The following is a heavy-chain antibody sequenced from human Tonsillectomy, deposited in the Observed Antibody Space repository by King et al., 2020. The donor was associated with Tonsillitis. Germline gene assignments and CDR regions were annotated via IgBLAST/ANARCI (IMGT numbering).Heavy chain of an antibody. CDR2: INHSGST. D-gene: IGHD5-18*01. V-gene: IGHV4-34*01. Sequence: VQLQQWGAGLLKPSETLSLTCAVYGGSFSGYYWSWIRQPPGKGLEWIGEINHSGSTNYNPSLKSRVTISVDTSKNQFSLKLSSVTAADTAVYYCASLSRGYNYGYPDYWGQGTLVTVSS. CDR3: ASLSRGYNYGYPDY. CDR1: GGSFSGYY. J-gene: IGHJ4*02.